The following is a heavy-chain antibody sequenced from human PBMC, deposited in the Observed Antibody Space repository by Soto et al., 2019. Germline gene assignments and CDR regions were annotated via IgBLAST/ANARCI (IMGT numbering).Heavy chain of an antibody. V-gene: IGHV1-18*01. CDR2: ISAYNGNT. J-gene: IGHJ3*02. CDR1: GYTFTSYG. D-gene: IGHD2-21*02. Sequence: QVQLVQSGAEVKKPGASVKVSCKASGYTFTSYGISWVRQAPGQGLEWMGWISAYNGNTNYAQKLQGRVTMTTDTSTSTAYMELRSLRSDDTAVYYCARDRTYCGGDCYPGDAFDIWGQGTMVTVSS. CDR3: ARDRTYCGGDCYPGDAFDI.